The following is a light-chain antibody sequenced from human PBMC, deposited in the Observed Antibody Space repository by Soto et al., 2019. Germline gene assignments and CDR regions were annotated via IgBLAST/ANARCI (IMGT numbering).Light chain of an antibody. V-gene: IGKV3-20*01. CDR1: QSVSSSY. CDR3: QQYGSLSWT. Sequence: IVLTQSQGTLSLSPGERATLSCRASQSVSSSYLAWYQQKPGQAPRLLIYGASSRATGIPDRFSGSGSGTDFTLTISRLEPEDFAVYYCQQYGSLSWTFGQGTKVDI. J-gene: IGKJ1*01. CDR2: GAS.